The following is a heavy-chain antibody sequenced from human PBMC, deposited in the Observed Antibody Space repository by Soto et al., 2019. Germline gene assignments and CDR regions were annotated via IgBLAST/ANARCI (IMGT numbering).Heavy chain of an antibody. CDR2: IYYSGST. Sequence: SETLSLTCTVSGGSISSGGYYWSWIRQHPGKGLEWIGYIYYSGSTNYNPSLKSRVTISVDTSKNQFSLKLSSVTAADTAVYYCARRYCSGGSCYFDYWGQGTLVTVSS. CDR3: ARRYCSGGSCYFDY. CDR1: GGSISSGGYY. J-gene: IGHJ4*02. D-gene: IGHD2-15*01. V-gene: IGHV4-61*08.